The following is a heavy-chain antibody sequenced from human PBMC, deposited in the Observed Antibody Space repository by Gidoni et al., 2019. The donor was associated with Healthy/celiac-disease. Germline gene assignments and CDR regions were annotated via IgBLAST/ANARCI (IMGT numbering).Heavy chain of an antibody. D-gene: IGHD3-9*01. CDR1: GGSIPSSSYY. CDR3: ARQYYDILTGYYKPDAFDI. V-gene: IGHV4-39*01. CDR2: IYYSGST. J-gene: IGHJ3*02. Sequence: QLQLQESGPGLVKPSETLSLTCTVSGGSIPSSSYYWGWIRQPPGKGLEWIGSIYYSGSTYYNPSLKSRVTISVDTSKNQFSLKLSSVTAADTAVYYCARQYYDILTGYYKPDAFDIWGQGTMVTVSS.